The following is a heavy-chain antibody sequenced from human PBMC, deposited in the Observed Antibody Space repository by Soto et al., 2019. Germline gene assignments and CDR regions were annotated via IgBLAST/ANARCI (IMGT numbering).Heavy chain of an antibody. CDR3: SRTLDYAHMDV. Sequence: QVQMQESGPGLVNPSETLSLTCTVSGDSVRNQYWSWIRRPPGRGLEWIGYIYRSGSTKYNPSLKRRLTTSVDTSKNQFTLKLSSVTAADTAVYYCSRTLDYAHMDVWGKGTTVTVSS. CDR1: GDSVRNQY. D-gene: IGHD3-16*01. V-gene: IGHV4-4*09. J-gene: IGHJ6*03. CDR2: IYRSGST.